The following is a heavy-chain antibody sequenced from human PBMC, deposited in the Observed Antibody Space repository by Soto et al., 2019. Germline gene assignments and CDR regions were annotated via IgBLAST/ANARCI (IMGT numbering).Heavy chain of an antibody. CDR1: GYSFTSYD. Sequence: ASVRVSCKASGYSFTSYDINWVRQATGQGLEWMGWMNPNSGNTGYAQKFQGRVTMTRNTSISTAYMELSSLRSEDTAVYYCARDYCSGGSCYFNWFDPWGQGTLVTVS. CDR2: MNPNSGNT. V-gene: IGHV1-8*01. CDR3: ARDYCSGGSCYFNWFDP. J-gene: IGHJ5*02. D-gene: IGHD2-15*01.